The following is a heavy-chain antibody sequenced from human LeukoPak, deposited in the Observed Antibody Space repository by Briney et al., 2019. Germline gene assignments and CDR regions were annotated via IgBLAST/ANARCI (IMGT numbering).Heavy chain of an antibody. D-gene: IGHD7-27*01. CDR3: AIDPNWGTHS. J-gene: IGHJ4*02. Sequence: GGSLRLSCAASGFTFSTYTMYWVRHPPGKRLEWVSIIGNNGGGIHYADSVRGRFTISRGNSKNALYLQMNSLRVEDTAVYYCAIDPNWGTHSWGQGVLVTVSS. CDR2: IGNNGGGI. CDR1: GFTFSTYT. V-gene: IGHV3-23*01.